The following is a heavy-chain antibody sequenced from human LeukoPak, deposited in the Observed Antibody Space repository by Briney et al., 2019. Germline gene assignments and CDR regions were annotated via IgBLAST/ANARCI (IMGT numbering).Heavy chain of an antibody. CDR3: ARDQEYSSSWYPYYYYGMDV. Sequence: SETLSLTCTVSGGSISSSSYYWGWIRQPPGKGLEWIGSIYYSGSTYYNPSLKSRVTISVDTSKNQFSLKLSSVTAADKAVYYCARDQEYSSSWYPYYYYGMDVWGQGTTVTVSS. J-gene: IGHJ6*02. CDR1: GGSISSSSYY. V-gene: IGHV4-39*07. CDR2: IYYSGST. D-gene: IGHD6-13*01.